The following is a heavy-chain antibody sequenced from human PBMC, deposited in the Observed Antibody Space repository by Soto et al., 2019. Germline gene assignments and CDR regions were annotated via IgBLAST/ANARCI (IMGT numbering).Heavy chain of an antibody. CDR2: TRNKANSYTT. CDR3: SRDLGS. V-gene: IGHV3-72*01. J-gene: IGHJ5*02. CDR1: GFTFSDHH. Sequence: EVHLVESGGGLVQPGGSLRLSCAASGFTFSDHHMDWVRQAPGKGLEWVGRTRNKANSYTTEYAASVKGRFTISRDDSKNSLYLQMNGLKTEDTAVYYCSRDLGSWGQGTLVTVSS.